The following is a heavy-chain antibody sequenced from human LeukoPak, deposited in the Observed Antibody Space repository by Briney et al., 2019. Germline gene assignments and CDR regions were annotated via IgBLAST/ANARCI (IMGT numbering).Heavy chain of an antibody. CDR3: GRDALVGFLSYYYIDV. Sequence: SETLSLTCTVSDGPIRSHYWTWIRQSPIKGLEWIGDISNSESTKYNPSLRSRVTISIDTSRSQFSLRLSSVTAADTAVYYCGRDALVGFLSYYYIDVWGKGITVTVSS. J-gene: IGHJ6*03. CDR2: ISNSEST. D-gene: IGHD3-10*01. V-gene: IGHV4-59*11. CDR1: DGPIRSHY.